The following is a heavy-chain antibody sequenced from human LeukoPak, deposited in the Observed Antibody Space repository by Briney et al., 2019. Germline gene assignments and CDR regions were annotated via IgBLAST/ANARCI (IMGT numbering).Heavy chain of an antibody. J-gene: IGHJ4*02. CDR1: GFTFSSYA. D-gene: IGHD3-22*01. V-gene: IGHV3-30-3*01. Sequence: GGSLRLSCAASGFTFSSYAMHWVRQAPGKGLEWVAVISYDGSNKYYADSVKGRFTISRDDSKNTLYLQMNSLRAEDTAVYYCASSLRIIMIKFDYWGQGTLVTVSS. CDR3: ASSLRIIMIKFDY. CDR2: ISYDGSNK.